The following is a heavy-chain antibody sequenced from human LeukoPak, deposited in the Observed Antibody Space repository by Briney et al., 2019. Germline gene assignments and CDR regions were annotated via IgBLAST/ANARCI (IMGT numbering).Heavy chain of an antibody. V-gene: IGHV5-51*01. CDR2: IYPGDSDT. CDR3: ARQYCGGDCYSRDNWYFDL. CDR1: GYSFTSYW. Sequence: GESLKISCKGSGYSFTSYWIGWVRQMPGKGLEWMGIIYPGDSDTRYSPPFQGQVTISADKSISTAYLQWSSLKASDTAMYYCARQYCGGDCYSRDNWYFDLWGRGTLVTVSS. D-gene: IGHD2-21*02. J-gene: IGHJ2*01.